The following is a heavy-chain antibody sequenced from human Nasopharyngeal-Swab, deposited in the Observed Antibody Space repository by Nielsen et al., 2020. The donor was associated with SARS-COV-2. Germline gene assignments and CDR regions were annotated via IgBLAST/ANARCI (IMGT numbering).Heavy chain of an antibody. CDR3: AGGPLGGQWLVRSGWDFDY. J-gene: IGHJ4*02. CDR2: INHSGST. D-gene: IGHD6-19*01. V-gene: IGHV4-34*01. Sequence: WIRQPPGKGLEWIGEINHSGSTNYNPSLKSRVTISVDTSKNQFSLKLSSVTAADTAVYYCAGGPLGGQWLVRSGWDFDYWGQGTLVTVSS.